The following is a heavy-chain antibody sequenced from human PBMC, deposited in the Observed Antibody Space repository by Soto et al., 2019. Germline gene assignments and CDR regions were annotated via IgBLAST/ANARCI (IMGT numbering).Heavy chain of an antibody. CDR1: GFTFRDYD. J-gene: IGHJ6*02. V-gene: IGHV3-13*05. CDR3: ARAYLGRLPRRADYYYAMDV. D-gene: IGHD1-26*01. Sequence: EVKLVESGGGSVQPGESLRLSCAASGFTFRDYDMHWVRQPTGKGLEWVSGLGAADDPYYIASVKGRFSVPRDNAQNSLYLQMNNLRVEDTAVYFCARAYLGRLPRRADYYYAMDVWGRGTTVTVSS. CDR2: LGAADDP.